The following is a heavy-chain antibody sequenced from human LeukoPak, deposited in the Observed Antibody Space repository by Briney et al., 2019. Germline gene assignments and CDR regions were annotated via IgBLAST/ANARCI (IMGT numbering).Heavy chain of an antibody. Sequence: GGSLRLSCAASGFTFSSYWMHWVRQAPGKGLVRVSRINSDGSSTSYADSVKGRFTISRDNAKNTLYLQMNSLRAEDTAVYYCSRGPPTVTSPDPYYYMDAWGKGTTVTVSS. V-gene: IGHV3-74*01. D-gene: IGHD4-17*01. CDR3: SRGPPTVTSPDPYYYMDA. J-gene: IGHJ6*03. CDR2: INSDGSST. CDR1: GFTFSSYW.